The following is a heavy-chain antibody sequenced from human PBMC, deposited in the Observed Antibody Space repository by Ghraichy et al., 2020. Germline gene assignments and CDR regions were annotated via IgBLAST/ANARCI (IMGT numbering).Heavy chain of an antibody. Sequence: GGSLRLSCAASGFTFSSYGMHWVRQAPGKGLEWVAVISYDGSNKYYADSVKGRFTISRDNSKNTLYLQMNSLRAEDTAVYYCAKGPTTIFGTRHDAFDIWGQGTMVTVSS. J-gene: IGHJ3*02. D-gene: IGHD3-3*01. V-gene: IGHV3-30*18. CDR2: ISYDGSNK. CDR1: GFTFSSYG. CDR3: AKGPTTIFGTRHDAFDI.